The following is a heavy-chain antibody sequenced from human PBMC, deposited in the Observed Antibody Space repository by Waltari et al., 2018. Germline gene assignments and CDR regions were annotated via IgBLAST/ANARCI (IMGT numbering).Heavy chain of an antibody. CDR2: IYTSGST. D-gene: IGHD3-10*01. J-gene: IGHJ2*01. Sequence: QVQLQESGPGLVKPSQTLSLTCTVSGGSISSGSYYWSWIRQPAGKGLGWSGYIYTSGSTNYNPSLKSRVTISVDTSKNQFSLKLSSVTAADTAVYYCARPYGTPWSFDLWGRGTLVTVSS. V-gene: IGHV4-61*09. CDR3: ARPYGTPWSFDL. CDR1: GGSISSGSYY.